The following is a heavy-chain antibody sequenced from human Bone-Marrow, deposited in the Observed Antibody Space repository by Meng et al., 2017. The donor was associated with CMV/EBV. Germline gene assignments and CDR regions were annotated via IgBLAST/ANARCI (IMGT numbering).Heavy chain of an antibody. V-gene: IGHV4-59*01. CDR3: ARGDGDYGYD. D-gene: IGHD4-17*01. CDR2: IYYSGST. Sequence: GSLRLSCTVSGGSISSYYWSWIRQPPGKGLEWIGYIYYSGSTNYNPSLKSRVTISVDTSKNQFSLKLSSVTAADTAVYYCARGDGDYGYDWGQGTLVTVS. J-gene: IGHJ4*02. CDR1: GGSISSYY.